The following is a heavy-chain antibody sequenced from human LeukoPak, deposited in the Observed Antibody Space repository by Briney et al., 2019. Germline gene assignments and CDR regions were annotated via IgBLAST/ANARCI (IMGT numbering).Heavy chain of an antibody. CDR1: GFTFSSYT. CDR2: VSHDGGNK. Sequence: GSLRLSCAASGFTFSSYTMHWVRQAPDKGLEWVAVVSHDGGNKYYADSVKGRFTISRDNSKNTLYLQMNGLRAEETAMYYCATPYTSGWSLYFDNWGQGTLVTVS. V-gene: IGHV3-30-3*01. CDR3: ATPYTSGWSLYFDN. J-gene: IGHJ4*02. D-gene: IGHD6-19*01.